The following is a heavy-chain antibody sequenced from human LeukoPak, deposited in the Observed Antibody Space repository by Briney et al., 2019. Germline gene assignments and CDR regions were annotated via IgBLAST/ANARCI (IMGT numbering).Heavy chain of an antibody. Sequence: GGSLRLSCAASGFTFSSYWMSWVRQAPGKGLEWVANIKQDGSEKYYVDSVKGRFTISRDNAKNSLYLQMNSLRAEGTAVYYCARVALGSYGFPPYRPFDYWGQGTLVTVSS. CDR2: IKQDGSEK. V-gene: IGHV3-7*01. J-gene: IGHJ4*02. CDR1: GFTFSSYW. CDR3: ARVALGSYGFPPYRPFDY. D-gene: IGHD5-18*01.